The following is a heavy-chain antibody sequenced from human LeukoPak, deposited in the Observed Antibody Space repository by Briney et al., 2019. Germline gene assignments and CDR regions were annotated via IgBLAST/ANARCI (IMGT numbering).Heavy chain of an antibody. CDR3: AKAGDNSGNYGAFDI. CDR1: GFTFSSYG. J-gene: IGHJ3*02. V-gene: IGHV3-23*01. CDR2: ISGSGGST. Sequence: GGTLRLSCAASGFTFSSYGMSWVRQAPGKGLEWVSAISGSGGSTYYADSVKGRFTISRDNSNNTLYLQMNSLRAEDTAVYYCAKAGDNSGNYGAFDIWGQGTMVTVSS. D-gene: IGHD3-22*01.